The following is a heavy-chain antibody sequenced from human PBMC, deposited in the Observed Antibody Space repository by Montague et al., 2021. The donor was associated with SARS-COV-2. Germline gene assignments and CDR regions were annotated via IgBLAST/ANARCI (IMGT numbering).Heavy chain of an antibody. CDR1: GTSFSGYY. CDR2: INYGGST. V-gene: IGHV4-34*01. Sequence: SETLSLTCAVHGTSFSGYYWNWIRQPPGKGLEWIGEINYGGSTKYSPSLKSRLTISADTSKNQFSLKLTSVAAADTAVYYCARLRDGVVPSPILGVGPYYSYYYMDVRGRGTTVTVSS. D-gene: IGHD3-10*01. J-gene: IGHJ6*03. CDR3: ARLRDGVVPSPILGVGPYYSYYYMDV.